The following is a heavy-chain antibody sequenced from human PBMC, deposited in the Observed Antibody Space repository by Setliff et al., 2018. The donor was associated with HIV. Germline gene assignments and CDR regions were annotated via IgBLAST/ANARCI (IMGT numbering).Heavy chain of an antibody. V-gene: IGHV1-18*01. CDR2: ISASNGNT. J-gene: IGHJ4*02. CDR1: GYTFSRYG. CDR3: ARAGAEVTSHFDW. D-gene: IGHD2-21*02. Sequence: ASVKVSCKASGYTFSRYGITWVRQAPGQGLEWMGWISASNGNTIYAQKFQGRVTMTTDTSTSTAYMELRSLRSDDTAVYYCARAGAEVTSHFDWWGQGTLVTVSS.